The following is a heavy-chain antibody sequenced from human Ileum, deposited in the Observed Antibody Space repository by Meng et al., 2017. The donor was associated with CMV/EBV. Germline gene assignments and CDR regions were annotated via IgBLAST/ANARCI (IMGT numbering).Heavy chain of an antibody. J-gene: IGHJ4*02. CDR3: ARASNYSRDY. D-gene: IGHD2-15*01. CDR2: IKQEGSEK. CDR1: GFTFRTYW. V-gene: IGHV3-7*01. Sequence: GGSLRLSCAASGFTFRTYWMSWVRQAPGKGLEWVASIKQEGSEKNYVDSVKGRFTIPRGNAKNSLYLQMNSLRVEDTAVYFCARASNYSRDYWGQGTLVTGSS.